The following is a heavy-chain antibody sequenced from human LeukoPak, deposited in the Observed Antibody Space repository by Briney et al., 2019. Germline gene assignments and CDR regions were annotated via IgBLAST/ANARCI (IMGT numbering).Heavy chain of an antibody. D-gene: IGHD4-17*01. CDR3: ARIKRAYDYGDYRFDP. J-gene: IGHJ5*02. V-gene: IGHV1-2*02. CDR2: INPNSGGT. Sequence: ASVKVSCKASGYTLTGYYMHWVRQAPGQGLEWMGWINPNSGGTNYAQKFQGRVTMTRDTSISTAYMELSRLGSDDTAVFYCARIKRAYDYGDYRFDPWGQGTLVTVSS. CDR1: GYTLTGYY.